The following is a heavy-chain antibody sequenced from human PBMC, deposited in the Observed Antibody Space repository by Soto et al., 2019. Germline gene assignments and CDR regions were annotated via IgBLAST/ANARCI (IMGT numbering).Heavy chain of an antibody. CDR2: ISSSSSTI. Sequence: EVQLVESGGGLVQPGGSLRLSCAASGFTFSSYSMNWVRQAPGKGLEWVSYISSSSSTIYYADSVKGRFTISRDNAKNTLYLQMNSLRAEDTAVYYCAGEADYLNWFDPWGQGTLVTVSS. J-gene: IGHJ5*02. CDR1: GFTFSSYS. V-gene: IGHV3-48*01. D-gene: IGHD4-17*01. CDR3: AGEADYLNWFDP.